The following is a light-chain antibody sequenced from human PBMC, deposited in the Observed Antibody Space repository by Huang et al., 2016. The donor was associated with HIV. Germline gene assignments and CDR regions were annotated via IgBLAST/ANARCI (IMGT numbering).Light chain of an antibody. CDR2: GAS. CDR1: QSINPY. Sequence: DIQMTQSPSSLSASVGDSVTITCRASQSINPYLNWYQQKPGKAPRILIYGASRLQSGVSSRFSGSGSVTDFTLTISSLQPEDFATYYCQQNDNTPWTFGQGTKVETK. CDR3: QQNDNTPWT. V-gene: IGKV1-39*01. J-gene: IGKJ1*01.